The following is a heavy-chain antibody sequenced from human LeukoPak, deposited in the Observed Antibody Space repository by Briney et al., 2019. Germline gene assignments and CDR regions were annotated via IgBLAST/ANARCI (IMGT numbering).Heavy chain of an antibody. CDR3: ARTHSSGWPENLFDY. J-gene: IGHJ4*02. D-gene: IGHD6-19*01. CDR2: IYYNGST. CDR1: GGSISTYY. V-gene: IGHV4-59*08. Sequence: SETLSLTCTVSGGSISTYYWSWIRQPPGKGLEWTGYIYYNGSTNYNPSLKSRVIISVDTPKNQFSLKLSSVTAADTAVYYCARTHSSGWPENLFDYWGQGTLVTVSS.